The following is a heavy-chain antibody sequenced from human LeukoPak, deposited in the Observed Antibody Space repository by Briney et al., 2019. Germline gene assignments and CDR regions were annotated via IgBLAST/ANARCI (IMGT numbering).Heavy chain of an antibody. CDR2: ISSSGSTI. J-gene: IGHJ5*02. V-gene: IGHV3-11*01. D-gene: IGHD6-13*01. CDR3: AKGLGSSSWYGDNWFDP. CDR1: GFTFSDYY. Sequence: PGGSLRLSCAASGFTFSDYYMSWIRQAPGKGLEWVSYISSSGSTIYYADSVKGRFTISRDNSKNTLYLQMNSLRAEDTAVYYCAKGLGSSSWYGDNWFDPWGQGTLVTVSS.